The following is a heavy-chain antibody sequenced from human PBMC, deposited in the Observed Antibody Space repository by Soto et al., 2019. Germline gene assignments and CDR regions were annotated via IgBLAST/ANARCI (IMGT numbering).Heavy chain of an antibody. CDR2: ISGGGGSS. V-gene: IGHV3-23*01. Sequence: EVQLLESGGGLVQPGGSLRLSCAASGFTFSNYAMSWVRQAPGKGLEWVSGISGGGGSSYYADSVKGRFTFSGDNSKNTLYLQMTSLRAEDTDVYYCARNCGVDCHSVVGYWGQATVVIVSS. J-gene: IGHJ4*02. CDR1: GFTFSNYA. CDR3: ARNCGVDCHSVVGY. D-gene: IGHD2-21*02.